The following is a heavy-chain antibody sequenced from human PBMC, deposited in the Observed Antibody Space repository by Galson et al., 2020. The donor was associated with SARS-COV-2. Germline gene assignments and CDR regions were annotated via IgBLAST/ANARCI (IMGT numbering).Heavy chain of an antibody. V-gene: IGHV3-23*01. J-gene: IGHJ4*02. D-gene: IGHD3-16*02. CDR2: ISGSGGST. Sequence: GGSLRLSCAASGFTFSMRWVRQAPGTGLEWVSAISGSGGSTYYADSVKGRFTISRDNSKNILYLQLNSLTAADTAIYYCAKSGYTTASGVSYFDYWGQGTLVTVSS. CDR3: AKSGYTTASGVSYFDY. CDR1: GFTFS.